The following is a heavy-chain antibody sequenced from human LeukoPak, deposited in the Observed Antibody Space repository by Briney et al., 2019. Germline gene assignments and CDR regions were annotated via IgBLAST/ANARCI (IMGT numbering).Heavy chain of an antibody. CDR3: ARDRSMTHFDY. V-gene: IGHV3-20*04. J-gene: IGHJ4*02. Sequence: RPGGSLRLSCAASGFTFGDYGMSWVRQAPGKGLEWVSGINWNGGSTGYADSVKGRFTISRDNAKNSLYLQMNSLRAEETALYYCARDRSMTHFDYWGQGTLVTVSS. CDR2: INWNGGST. CDR1: GFTFGDYG.